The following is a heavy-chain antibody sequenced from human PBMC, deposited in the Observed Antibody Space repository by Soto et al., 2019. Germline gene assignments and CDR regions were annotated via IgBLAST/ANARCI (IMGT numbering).Heavy chain of an antibody. V-gene: IGHV4-39*01. CDR3: ARYSSSWLSYYYYYGMDV. CDR2: IYYSGST. D-gene: IGHD6-13*01. CDR1: GGSISSSSYY. Sequence: LTCTVSGGSISSSSYYWGWIRQPPGKGLEWIGSIYYSGSTYYNPSLKSRVTISVDTSKNQFSLKLSSVTAADTAVYYCARYSSSWLSYYYYYGMDVWSQGTTVTVSS. J-gene: IGHJ6*02.